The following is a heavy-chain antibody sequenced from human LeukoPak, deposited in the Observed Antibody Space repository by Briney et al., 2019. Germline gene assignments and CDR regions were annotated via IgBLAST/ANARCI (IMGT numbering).Heavy chain of an antibody. V-gene: IGHV4-38-2*02. Sequence: SETLSLTCTVSGYSNSSGYYWGWIRPPPGKGLEWIGSIYHSGSTYYNPSLKSRVTISVDTSKNQSSLMLSSVTAADTAVYYCARGILRYFGSPSWFDPWGQGTLVTVSS. J-gene: IGHJ5*02. D-gene: IGHD3-9*01. CDR3: ARGILRYFGSPSWFDP. CDR2: IYHSGST. CDR1: GYSNSSGYY.